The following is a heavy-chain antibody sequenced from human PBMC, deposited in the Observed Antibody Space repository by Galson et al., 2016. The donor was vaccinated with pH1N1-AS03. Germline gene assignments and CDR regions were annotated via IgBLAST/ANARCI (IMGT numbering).Heavy chain of an antibody. Sequence: PALVKPTQTLTLTCTFSGFSLTTSGVGVAWIRQPPGKALEWLALLYWDDDQRYSPSLKSRLTITKDTSKNQVVLTLTNMDPVDTAKYYCAVSQIAATYYSDYWGQGTLVTVSS. J-gene: IGHJ4*02. CDR2: LYWDDDQ. CDR1: GFSLTTSGVG. V-gene: IGHV2-5*02. CDR3: AVSQIAATYYSDY. D-gene: IGHD6-13*01.